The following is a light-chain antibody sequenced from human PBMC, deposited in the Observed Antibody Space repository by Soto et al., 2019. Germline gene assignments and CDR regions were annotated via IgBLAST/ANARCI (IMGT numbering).Light chain of an antibody. J-gene: IGKJ1*01. V-gene: IGKV3-15*01. CDR3: QQYNTWPPAWT. CDR2: GAS. Sequence: EIVMTQSPSTLSVSPGETATPSCSASQSVSSNLAWYQQKPGQAPRLLIYGASTRATGIPARFSGSGSATEFTLTISSLQSEDFAVYYCQQYNTWPPAWTFGQGTKVDI. CDR1: QSVSSN.